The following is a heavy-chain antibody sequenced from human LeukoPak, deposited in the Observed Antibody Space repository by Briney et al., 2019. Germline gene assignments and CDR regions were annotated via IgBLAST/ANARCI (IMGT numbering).Heavy chain of an antibody. J-gene: IGHJ4*02. CDR3: ARAPLGPYFENSGTTFDY. V-gene: IGHV1-8*01. D-gene: IGHD3-22*01. CDR2: MNPNTGNT. CDR1: GYTFTSYD. Sequence: ASVKVSCKASGYTFTSYDIYWVRQATGQGLEWMGRMNPNTGNTDFAQKFQGRVTMTRDTSTSTAYMELSSLTSDDTAMYYCARAPLGPYFENSGTTFDYWGQGALVTVSS.